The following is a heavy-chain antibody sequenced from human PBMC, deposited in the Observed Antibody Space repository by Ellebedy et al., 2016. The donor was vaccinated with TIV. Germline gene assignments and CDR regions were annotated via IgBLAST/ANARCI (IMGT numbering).Heavy chain of an antibody. J-gene: IGHJ4*02. CDR3: AKDSTDITMIVVVILDY. V-gene: IGHV3-23*01. CDR2: ISASGDST. Sequence: PGGSLRLSCSASGFTFNIYAMSWVRQAPGKGLEWVSLISASGDSTYYADSVKGRFTISRDNSKNTLYLQMNSLRAEDTAVYYCAKDSTDITMIVVVILDYWGQGTLVTVSS. D-gene: IGHD3-22*01. CDR1: GFTFNIYA.